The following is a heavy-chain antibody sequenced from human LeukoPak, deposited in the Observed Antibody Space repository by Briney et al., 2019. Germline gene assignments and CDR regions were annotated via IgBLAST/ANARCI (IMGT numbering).Heavy chain of an antibody. D-gene: IGHD3-10*01. CDR2: ISSSSSTI. CDR3: ARARGSGSFDY. V-gene: IGHV3-48*01. CDR1: GFTFSSYS. J-gene: IGHJ4*02. Sequence: GGSLRLSCAASGFTFSSYSTNWVRQAPGKGLEWVSYISSSSSTIYYADSVKGRFAISRDNAKNSLYLQMNSLRAEDTAVYYCARARGSGSFDYWGQGTLVTVSS.